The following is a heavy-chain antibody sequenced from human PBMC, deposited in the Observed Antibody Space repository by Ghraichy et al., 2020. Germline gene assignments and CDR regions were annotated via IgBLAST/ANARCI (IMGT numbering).Heavy chain of an antibody. CDR1: GFTFSSYG. Sequence: GGSLRLSCAASGFTFSSYGMHWVRQAPGKGLEWVTVISYDGSNKYYADSVKGRFTISRDNSKNTLYLQMNSLRAEDMAVYYCAKTEYYFGSGSLDYWGQGTLVTVSS. V-gene: IGHV3-30*18. CDR2: ISYDGSNK. CDR3: AKTEYYFGSGSLDY. J-gene: IGHJ4*02. D-gene: IGHD3-10*01.